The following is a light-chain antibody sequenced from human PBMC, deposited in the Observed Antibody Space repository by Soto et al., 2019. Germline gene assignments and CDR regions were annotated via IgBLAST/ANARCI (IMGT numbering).Light chain of an antibody. J-gene: IGLJ2*01. Sequence: QSALTQPASVSGSPGQSITISCTGTSSDVGGYNYVSWYQQHPGYAPKLMIYDVSNRPSGVSIRFSGSKSGNTASLTISGLQAEDEADYYCISYTSSSPYVVFGGGTKLTVL. CDR3: ISYTSSSPYVV. CDR2: DVS. CDR1: SSDVGGYNY. V-gene: IGLV2-14*01.